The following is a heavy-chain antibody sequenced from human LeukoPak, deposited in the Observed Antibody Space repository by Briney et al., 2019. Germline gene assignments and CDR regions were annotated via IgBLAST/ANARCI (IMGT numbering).Heavy chain of an antibody. CDR2: ISSSSSYI. Sequence: GGSLRLSCAASGFTFSSYSMNWVRQAPGKGLEWVSSISSSSSYIYYADSVKGRFTISRDNSKNTLYLQMDSLRAEDTAVYYCAREAAGYHYYYGMDVWGQGTTVTVSS. CDR1: GFTFSSYS. CDR3: AREAAGYHYYYGMDV. D-gene: IGHD6-13*01. V-gene: IGHV3-21*04. J-gene: IGHJ6*02.